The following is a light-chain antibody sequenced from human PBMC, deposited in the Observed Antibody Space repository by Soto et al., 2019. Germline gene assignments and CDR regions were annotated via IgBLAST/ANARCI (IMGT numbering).Light chain of an antibody. V-gene: IGKV3-15*01. CDR3: QQYDNWPQT. Sequence: EVVLTQSPGTLSLSPGEGATLSCRASQSVSSSYLAWYQHKPGQAPRLLIYGASTRATGIPARFSGRGSGTEFTLTISSLQSVDFAVYYCQQYDNWPQTFGQGTKVDIK. CDR1: QSVSSSY. CDR2: GAS. J-gene: IGKJ1*01.